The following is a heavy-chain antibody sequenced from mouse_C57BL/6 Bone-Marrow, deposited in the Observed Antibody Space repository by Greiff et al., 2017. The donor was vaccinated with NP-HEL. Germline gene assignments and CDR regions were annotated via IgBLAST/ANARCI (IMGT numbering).Heavy chain of an antibody. CDR3: ARAFNWESDWYFDV. Sequence: EVKLEESEGGLVQPGSSMKLSCTASGFTFSDYYMAWVRQVPGKGLEWVANINYDGSSTYYLDSLKSRFIISRDNAKNILYLQMSSLKSEDTATYYCARAFNWESDWYFDVWGTGTTVTVSS. D-gene: IGHD4-1*01. CDR2: INYDGSST. CDR1: GFTFSDYY. J-gene: IGHJ1*03. V-gene: IGHV5-16*01.